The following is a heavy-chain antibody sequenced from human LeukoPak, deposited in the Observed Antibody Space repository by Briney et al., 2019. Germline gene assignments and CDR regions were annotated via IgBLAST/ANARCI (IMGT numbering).Heavy chain of an antibody. CDR1: GFTFSSYW. J-gene: IGHJ4*02. CDR2: IKQDGSEK. V-gene: IGHV3-7*01. Sequence: GGSLRLSCAASGFTFSSYWMSWVRQAPGKGREWVANIKQDGSEKYYVDSVKGRFTISRDNAKNSLYLQMNGLRAEDTAVYYCAREGGAARIDYWGQGTLVTVSS. CDR3: AREGGAARIDY. D-gene: IGHD6-6*01.